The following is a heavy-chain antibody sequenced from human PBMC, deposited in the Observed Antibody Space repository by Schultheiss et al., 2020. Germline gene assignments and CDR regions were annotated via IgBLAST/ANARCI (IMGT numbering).Heavy chain of an antibody. CDR2: ISSSGSTI. CDR1: GFAFSFHE. CDR3: AKDYYDSSGYYPPGWYFDL. D-gene: IGHD3-22*01. J-gene: IGHJ2*01. Sequence: GGSLRLSCEASGFAFSFHEMNWVRQAPGKGLEWVSYISSSGSTIYYADSVRGRFTISRDNAKNSIYLQMNSLRVEDTAVYYCAKDYYDSSGYYPPGWYFDLWGRGTLVTVAS. V-gene: IGHV3-48*03.